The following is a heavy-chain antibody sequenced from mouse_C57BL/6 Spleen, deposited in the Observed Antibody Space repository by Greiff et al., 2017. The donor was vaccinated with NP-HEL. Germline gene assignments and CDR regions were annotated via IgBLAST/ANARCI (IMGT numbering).Heavy chain of an antibody. J-gene: IGHJ4*01. V-gene: IGHV1-54*01. Sequence: QVQLQQSGAELVRPGTSVKVSCKASGYAFTNYLIEWVKQRPGQGLEWIGVINPGSGGTNYNEKFKGKATLTADKSSSTAYMQLSSLTSEDSAVCVCARDFPILFAMDYWGQGTSVTVSS. CDR2: INPGSGGT. CDR3: ARDFPILFAMDY. CDR1: GYAFTNYL. D-gene: IGHD6-5*01.